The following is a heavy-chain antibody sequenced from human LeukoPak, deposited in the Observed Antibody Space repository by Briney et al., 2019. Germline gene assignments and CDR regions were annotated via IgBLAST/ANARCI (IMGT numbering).Heavy chain of an antibody. V-gene: IGHV1-2*06. J-gene: IGHJ3*02. CDR3: ARANTYYYDSSGYSNGAFDI. CDR1: GYTFTGYY. Sequence: ASVKVSCKASGYTFTGYYMHWVRQAPGQGLKWMGRINPNSGGTNYAQKFQGRVTMTRDTSISTAYMELSRLRSDDTAVYYCARANTYYYDSSGYSNGAFDIWGQGTMVTVSS. CDR2: INPNSGGT. D-gene: IGHD3-22*01.